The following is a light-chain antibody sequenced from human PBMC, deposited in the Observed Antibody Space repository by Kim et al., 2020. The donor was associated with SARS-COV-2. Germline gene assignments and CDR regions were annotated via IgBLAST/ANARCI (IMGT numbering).Light chain of an antibody. V-gene: IGLV1-40*01. Sequence: RVTIACTGSISNLAAGYGVHWYQQLPATAPKLLIYGNSNRPSGVPDRFSGSKSDTSASLAITGLQAEDEADYYCQSYDNCLSGYVFGSGTKVTVL. CDR2: GNS. CDR3: QSYDNCLSGYV. CDR1: ISNLAAGYG. J-gene: IGLJ1*01.